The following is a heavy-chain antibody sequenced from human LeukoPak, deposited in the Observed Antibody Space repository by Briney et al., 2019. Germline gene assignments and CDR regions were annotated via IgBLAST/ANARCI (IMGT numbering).Heavy chain of an antibody. CDR2: IYTSGSN. CDR3: ASDRIWFGESTNEY. J-gene: IGHJ4*02. Sequence: PSETLSLTCTVSGGSISSYYWSWIRQPAGKGLEWIGRIYTSGSNNYNPSLKSRVTMSVDTSKNQFSLNLNSVTAAGTAFYYCASDRIWFGESTNEYWGQGTLVTVSS. D-gene: IGHD3-10*01. V-gene: IGHV4-4*07. CDR1: GGSISSYY.